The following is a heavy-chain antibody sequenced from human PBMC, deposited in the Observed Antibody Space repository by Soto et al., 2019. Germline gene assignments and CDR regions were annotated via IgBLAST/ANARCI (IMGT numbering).Heavy chain of an antibody. CDR1: GFNFSSYS. J-gene: IGHJ5*02. CDR3: VRHPERIAQIWWFDP. V-gene: IGHV3-48*01. Sequence: EVPLVESGGGLVQPGGSLRLSCEASGFNFSSYSMNWVRQAPGKGLEWVSYISSSSSTIYYANSVKGRCTNSRDNAKNSLYLQRNSLIAVDTAVYYCVRHPERIAQIWWFDPWGQGTLGTVSS. D-gene: IGHD6-13*01. CDR2: ISSSSSTI.